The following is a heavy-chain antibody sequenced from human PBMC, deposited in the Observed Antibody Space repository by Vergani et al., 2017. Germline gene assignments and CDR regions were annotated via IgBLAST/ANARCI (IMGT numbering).Heavy chain of an antibody. Sequence: QVQLVQSGAEVKKPGASVKVSCKASGYTFTGYYMHWVRQAPGQGLEWMGWINPNSGGTNYAQKFQGRVTMTRDTSISTAYMELRSLRSDDTAVYYCARSGGSGYDGDWGMDVWGQGTTVTVSS. CDR2: INPNSGGT. CDR1: GYTFTGYY. CDR3: ARSGGSGYDGDWGMDV. V-gene: IGHV1-2*02. D-gene: IGHD5-12*01. J-gene: IGHJ6*02.